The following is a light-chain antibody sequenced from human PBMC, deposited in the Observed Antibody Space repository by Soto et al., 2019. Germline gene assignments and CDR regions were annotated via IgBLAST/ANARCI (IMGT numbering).Light chain of an antibody. Sequence: QSVLTQSPSASGTPGQRVTIFCFGSSSNIGSNTVNWYQQLPGTAPKLLIYSNNQRPSGVPDRFSGSKSGTSASLAISGLQSEDEADYYCAAWDDSLNGPYVVFGGGTKLTVL. V-gene: IGLV1-44*01. J-gene: IGLJ2*01. CDR3: AAWDDSLNGPYVV. CDR1: SSNIGSNT. CDR2: SNN.